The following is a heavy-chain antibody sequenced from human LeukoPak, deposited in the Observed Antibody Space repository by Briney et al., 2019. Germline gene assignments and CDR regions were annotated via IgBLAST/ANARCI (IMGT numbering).Heavy chain of an antibody. V-gene: IGHV3-23*01. D-gene: IGHD1-14*01. CDR1: GFSISSYG. Sequence: GESLRLFCAASGFSISSYGMNWVRQAPGKGLEWVAAIGGNGATTFYADSVKGRFTISRDNSKNTLFLQMNSLRAEDMALYYCAKVRAETLGGRGFDHWGQGTLVTVSS. J-gene: IGHJ4*02. CDR3: AKVRAETLGGRGFDH. CDR2: IGGNGATT.